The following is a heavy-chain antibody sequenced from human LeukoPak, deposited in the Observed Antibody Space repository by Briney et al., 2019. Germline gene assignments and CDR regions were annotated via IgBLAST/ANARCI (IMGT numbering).Heavy chain of an antibody. J-gene: IGHJ5*01. V-gene: IGHV3-11*01. CDR1: GFIFPDFF. CDR3: ASDFWQQGDDS. CDR2: ISGSGSSI. D-gene: IGHD3-3*01. Sequence: KPGGSLRLSCAASGFIFPDFFMTWIRQAPGKGLEWVSYISGSGSSIYYADSVRGRFTISRDNAKNSLYLQMNSLRAEDTAVYYCASDFWQQGDDSWGQGTLVTVSS.